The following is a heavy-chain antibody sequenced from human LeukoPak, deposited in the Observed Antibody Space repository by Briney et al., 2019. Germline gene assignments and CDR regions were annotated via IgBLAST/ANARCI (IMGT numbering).Heavy chain of an antibody. D-gene: IGHD6-19*01. CDR1: GGSISSGSYY. V-gene: IGHV4-61*02. CDR3: ARGISGEFDY. J-gene: IGHJ4*02. Sequence: SQTLSLTCTVSGGSISSGSYYWSWIRHPAGKGLEWIGRIYTSGSTNYNPSLKSRVTISVDTSKNQFSLKLSSVTAADTAVYYCARGISGEFDYWGQGTLVTVSS. CDR2: IYTSGST.